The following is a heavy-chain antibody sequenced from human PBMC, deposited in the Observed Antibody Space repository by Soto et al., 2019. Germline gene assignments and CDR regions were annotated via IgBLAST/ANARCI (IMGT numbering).Heavy chain of an antibody. CDR3: ARRGGSGWYNWFDP. V-gene: IGHV4-30-4*01. CDR2: LYFNGGT. Sequence: ALETLSLTCNVSGGPINSPDYYWSWIRQSPGKGLEWIGYLYFNGGTQYNPSLRTPVSISVDTSKNQFSLKLSSVTAADTSVYYCARRGGSGWYNWFDPWGQGTLVTVSS. CDR1: GGPINSPDYY. J-gene: IGHJ5*02. D-gene: IGHD6-19*01.